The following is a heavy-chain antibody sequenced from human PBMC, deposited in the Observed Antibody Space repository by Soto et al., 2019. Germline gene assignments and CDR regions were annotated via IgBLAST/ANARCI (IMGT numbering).Heavy chain of an antibody. CDR1: GFSLSTSGVG. V-gene: IGHV2-5*01. Sequence: QITLKESGPTLVKPTQTLTLTCTFSGFSLSTSGVGVGWIRQPPGKALEWLALIYWNDNKLYSPSLESRLTNTNDTSKNLVVLTMTNMDPVYTATYYCVHQKGYTGGHYYYGMDVWGPGTTVTVSS. D-gene: IGHD3-16*02. CDR2: IYWNDNK. J-gene: IGHJ6*02. CDR3: VHQKGYTGGHYYYGMDV.